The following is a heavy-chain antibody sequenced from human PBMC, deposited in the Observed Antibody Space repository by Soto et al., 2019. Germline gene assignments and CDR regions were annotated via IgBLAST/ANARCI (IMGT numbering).Heavy chain of an antibody. CDR2: ISAYNGNT. Sequence: QVQLVQSGAEVKKPGASVKVSCKASGYTFTSYGISWVQQAPGQGLEWMGRISAYNGNTNYAQKLQGRVTMTTDTCTSTRYMELRSLRSDDTAVYYCAGVVGALGHRFDPWGQGTLVSVSS. CDR3: AGVVGALGHRFDP. J-gene: IGHJ5*02. V-gene: IGHV1-18*01. CDR1: GYTFTSYG. D-gene: IGHD1-26*01.